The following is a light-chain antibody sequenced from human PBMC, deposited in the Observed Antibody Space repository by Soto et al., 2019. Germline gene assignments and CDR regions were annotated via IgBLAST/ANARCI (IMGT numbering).Light chain of an antibody. CDR1: QSVGSN. CDR2: GAS. J-gene: IGKJ2*01. V-gene: IGKV3-15*01. Sequence: EIVMTQSPATLSMSPGERATLSCRASQSVGSNLAWYQQKPGQAPRLLIYGASPRATGIPARFSGSGSGTEFTLTISSLQSEDFAVYYCQQYTNWPPYTFGQGTKLEIK. CDR3: QQYTNWPPYT.